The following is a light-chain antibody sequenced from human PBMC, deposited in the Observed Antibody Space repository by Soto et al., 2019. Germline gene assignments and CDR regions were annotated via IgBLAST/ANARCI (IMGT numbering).Light chain of an antibody. CDR3: SSYTSSSTHYV. Sequence: QSALTQPASVSGSPGQSITISCTGTSSDVGGYNYVSWYQQHPGKAPKLMIYEVSNRPSGVSNRFSGYKSGNTAALTISRLEAEDEADYYCSSYTSSSTHYVFGAGTKLTVL. V-gene: IGLV2-14*01. CDR1: SSDVGGYNY. J-gene: IGLJ1*01. CDR2: EVS.